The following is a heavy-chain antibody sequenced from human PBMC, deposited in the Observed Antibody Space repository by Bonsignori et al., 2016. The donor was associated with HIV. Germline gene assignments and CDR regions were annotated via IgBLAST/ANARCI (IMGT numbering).Heavy chain of an antibody. Sequence: WIRQPPGKGLEWLSYISESGNNIYPADSVKGRFIISRYNAKNSLYLQMNSLRVEDTAVYFCARSWGRGNPFDIWGQGTTVTVSS. J-gene: IGHJ3*02. CDR2: ISESGNNI. CDR3: ARSWGRGNPFDI. V-gene: IGHV3-11*01. D-gene: IGHD3-16*01.